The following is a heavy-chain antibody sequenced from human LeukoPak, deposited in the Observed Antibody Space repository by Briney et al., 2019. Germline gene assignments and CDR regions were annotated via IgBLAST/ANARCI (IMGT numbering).Heavy chain of an antibody. CDR1: GFTFSSYA. J-gene: IGHJ4*02. Sequence: GGSLRLSCAASGFTFSSYAMHWVRQAPGKGLEYVSAISSNGGSTYYANSVKGRFTISRDNSKNTLYLQMGSLRAEDMAVYYCARGRDGFKHDYWGQGTLVTVSS. CDR2: ISSNGGST. D-gene: IGHD5-24*01. CDR3: ARGRDGFKHDY. V-gene: IGHV3-64*01.